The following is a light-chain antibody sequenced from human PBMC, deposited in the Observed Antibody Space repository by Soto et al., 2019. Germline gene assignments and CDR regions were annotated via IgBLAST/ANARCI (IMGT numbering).Light chain of an antibody. J-gene: IGKJ1*01. V-gene: IGKV1-39*01. CDR1: QSISSY. Sequence: DIQMTQSPSSLSASVGDTVTITCRASQSISSYLTWYQQKPGKAPKLLIYAAYNLQGGVPSRFSGSGSGTDFTLTISSLQPEDFAAYYCPQSYDMPWTFGQGTKADIK. CDR3: PQSYDMPWT. CDR2: AAY.